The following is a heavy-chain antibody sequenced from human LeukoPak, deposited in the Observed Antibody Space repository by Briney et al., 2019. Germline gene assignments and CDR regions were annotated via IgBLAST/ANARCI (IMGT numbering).Heavy chain of an antibody. V-gene: IGHV3-21*04. CDR3: ARASFGSGWPALDY. CDR2: ITSGSSYI. D-gene: IGHD6-19*01. CDR1: GFTFSSYN. Sequence: PGGSLRLSCAASGFTFSSYNMNWVRQAPGKGLEWVSSITSGSSYIYYADSVKGRFTISRDNSKNTLYLQMNSLRAEDTAVYYCARASFGSGWPALDYWGQGTLVTVSS. J-gene: IGHJ4*02.